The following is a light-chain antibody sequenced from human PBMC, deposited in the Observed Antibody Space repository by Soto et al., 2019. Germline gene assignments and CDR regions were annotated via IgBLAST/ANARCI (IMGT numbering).Light chain of an antibody. V-gene: IGKV4-1*01. Sequence: DTVMTQSPDSLAVSLGEMATINVKSSQSVLSSSRNKNYLAWYQQKKGQPPNXXIYWASTRESGVPDRFSGSWYGTDFTLTISSLQPEDVAVYYCQQYYSTPRTFGQGTKVDIK. J-gene: IGKJ1*01. CDR3: QQYYSTPRT. CDR2: WAS. CDR1: QSVLSSSRNKNY.